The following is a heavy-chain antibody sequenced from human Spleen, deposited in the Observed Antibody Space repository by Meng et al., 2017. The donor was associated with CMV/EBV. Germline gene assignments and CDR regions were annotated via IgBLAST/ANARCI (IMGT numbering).Heavy chain of an antibody. CDR2: THQSGST. D-gene: IGHD3-3*01. Sequence: GSLRLSCAVSGYSISSGYYWGWIRQPPGKGLEWIGSTHQSGSTYYNPSLTSRVTISVDTSKNHLSLKLNSVTAADTAVYYCARDFRYGIRSDHYYGMDVWGQGTTVTVSS. CDR3: ARDFRYGIRSDHYYGMDV. CDR1: GYSISSGYY. V-gene: IGHV4-38-2*02. J-gene: IGHJ6*02.